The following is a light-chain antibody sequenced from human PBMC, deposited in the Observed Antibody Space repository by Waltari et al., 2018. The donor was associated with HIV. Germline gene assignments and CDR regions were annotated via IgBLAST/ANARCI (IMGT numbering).Light chain of an antibody. CDR3: LQYNSHPWT. CDR1: QGIRND. J-gene: IGKJ1*01. CDR2: AAS. V-gene: IGKV1-17*01. Sequence: DIQMTQSPSSLSASVGDRVTITCRASQGIRNDLGWYQQKPGKAPKRLMYAASQSGVPSWFSGSGSGTEFTLTISSLQPEDFATYYCLQYNSHPWTFGQGTKVEIK.